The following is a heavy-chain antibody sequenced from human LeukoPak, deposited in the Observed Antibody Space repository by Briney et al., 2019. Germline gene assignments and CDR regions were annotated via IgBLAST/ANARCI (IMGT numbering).Heavy chain of an antibody. CDR2: ISAYNGNT. Sequence: ASVKVSCKASGYTFTTYGISWVRQAPGQGLEWMGWISAYNGNTNYAQNLQGRVTMTTDTSTSTAYMELRSLRSDDTAVYFCARDLCYSSSWSIWFDPWGQGTLVTVSS. V-gene: IGHV1-18*01. D-gene: IGHD6-13*01. J-gene: IGHJ5*02. CDR3: ARDLCYSSSWSIWFDP. CDR1: GYTFTTYG.